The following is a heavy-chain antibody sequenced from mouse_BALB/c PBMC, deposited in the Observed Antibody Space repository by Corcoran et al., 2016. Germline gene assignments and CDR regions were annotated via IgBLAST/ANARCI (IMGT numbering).Heavy chain of an antibody. J-gene: IGHJ4*01. CDR3: AHFYSSGWYTDY. D-gene: IGHD6-1*01. CDR1: GFSLSTSGVG. V-gene: IGHV8-12*01. CDR2: MYWDDDK. Sequence: QITLKESGPTLVKPTQTLTLTCTFSGFSLSTSGVGVGWIRQPPGKALEWLALMYWDDDKRYSPSLKSRLTITKDTSKNQVVLTMTNMDPVDTATYYCAHFYSSGWYTDYWGQGTLVTVSS.